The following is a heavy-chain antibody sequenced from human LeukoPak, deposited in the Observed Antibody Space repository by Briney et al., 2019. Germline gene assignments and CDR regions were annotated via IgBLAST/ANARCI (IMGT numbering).Heavy chain of an antibody. Sequence: PSETLSLTCTVSGGSISSGGYYWSWIRQHPGKGLEWIGYIYYSGSTYYNPSLKSRVTISVDTSKNQFSLKLTSVTAADTAVYYCARGVTMIVVVIHDWYFDLWGRGTLVTVSS. J-gene: IGHJ2*01. CDR1: GGSISSGGYY. V-gene: IGHV4-31*03. CDR2: IYYSGST. D-gene: IGHD3-22*01. CDR3: ARGVTMIVVVIHDWYFDL.